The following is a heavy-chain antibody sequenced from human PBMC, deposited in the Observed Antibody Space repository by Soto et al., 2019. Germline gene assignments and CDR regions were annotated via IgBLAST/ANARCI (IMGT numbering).Heavy chain of an antibody. V-gene: IGHV3-7*01. CDR1: GFSSSDYW. J-gene: IGHJ3*02. D-gene: IGHD7-27*01. CDR3: TRDPSWGAFDI. CDR2: INGDGSDR. Sequence: WGSLGLSCIASGFSSSDYWMAWIRQVPGKGLELVAAINGDGSDRGYLESVEGRFTISRDNANNSVFLHLNTLTAEDTAVYFCTRDPSWGAFDIWGQGTMVTVSS.